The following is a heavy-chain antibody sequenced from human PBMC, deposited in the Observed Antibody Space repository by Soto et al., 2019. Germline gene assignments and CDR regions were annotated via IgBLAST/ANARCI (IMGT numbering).Heavy chain of an antibody. CDR1: GFTFSRYW. CDR2: INSDGSSI. Sequence: EVQLVESGGDLVQPGGFLRLSCATSGFTFSRYWMHWVRQVPGKGLVWVSRINSDGSSISYSDSVKGRFTISRDNAKXXXXXXXXXXXVXXXXXXXXXXXXXXXXTSLDYWGQGTLVTVSS. CDR3: XXXXXXXXTSLDY. V-gene: IGHV3-74*01. J-gene: IGHJ4*02.